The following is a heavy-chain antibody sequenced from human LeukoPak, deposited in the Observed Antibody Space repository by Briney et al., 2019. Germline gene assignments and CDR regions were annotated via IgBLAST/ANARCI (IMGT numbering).Heavy chain of an antibody. J-gene: IGHJ4*02. V-gene: IGHV1-18*01. CDR3: ANSKTPQGGYSGYDYQF. CDR2: ISAYNGNT. D-gene: IGHD5-12*01. CDR1: GYTFTNYA. Sequence: ASVKVSCKASGYTFTNYAISWVRQAPGQGLEWMGWISAYNGNTNYAQNLQGRVTMTTDTSTSTAYMDLRSLRSDDTAVYYCANSKTPQGGYSGYDYQFWGQGTLVTVSS.